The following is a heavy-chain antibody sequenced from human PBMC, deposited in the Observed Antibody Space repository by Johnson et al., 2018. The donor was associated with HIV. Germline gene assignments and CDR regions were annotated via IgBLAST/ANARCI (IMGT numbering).Heavy chain of an antibody. CDR3: TTDDEAFDI. V-gene: IGHV3-11*01. CDR1: GFTFRDYY. CDR2: ISSSGNYI. J-gene: IGHJ3*02. Sequence: QVQLVESGGGLVKPGGSLRLSCAASGFTFRDYYMSWIRQAPGKGLEWVSYISSSGNYIYHADSVEGRFAISRDNAENSLDLQMNSLRVEDTAVYYCTTDDEAFDIWGQGTMVTVSS.